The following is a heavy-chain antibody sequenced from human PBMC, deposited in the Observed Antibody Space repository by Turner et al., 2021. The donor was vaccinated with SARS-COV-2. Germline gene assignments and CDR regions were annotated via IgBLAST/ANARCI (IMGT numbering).Heavy chain of an antibody. CDR1: GFTFSTYG. CDR2: ISYDGSNK. J-gene: IGHJ4*02. D-gene: IGHD5-18*01. CDR3: AKVGLGSYGPFDY. Sequence: QVQLVESGGHVVQPGRSLRLSCAASGFTFSTYGMHWVRQAPGKGLEWVAVISYDGSNKYYADSVKGRFTISRDNSKNTLYLQMNSLRAEDTAVYYCAKVGLGSYGPFDYWGQGTLVTVSS. V-gene: IGHV3-30*18.